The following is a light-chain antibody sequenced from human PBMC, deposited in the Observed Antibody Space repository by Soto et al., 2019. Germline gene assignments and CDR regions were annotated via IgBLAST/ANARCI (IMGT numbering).Light chain of an antibody. J-gene: IGKJ4*01. CDR2: WAS. CDR3: QQYYSTLGLT. Sequence: DIVMTQSPDSLAVSLGERATINCKSSQSVLYSSNNKNYLAWYQQKPGQPPKLLIYWASTRESGVPDRFSGSGSGTDFTLTISSLQAEDVAVHYCQQYYSTLGLTFGGGTKVEIK. V-gene: IGKV4-1*01. CDR1: QSVLYSSNNKNY.